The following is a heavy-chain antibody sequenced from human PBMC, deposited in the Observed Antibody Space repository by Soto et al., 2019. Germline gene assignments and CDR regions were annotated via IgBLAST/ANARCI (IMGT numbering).Heavy chain of an antibody. CDR3: AKAPGEWLVQWFDP. J-gene: IGHJ5*02. CDR1: GVTFSSYA. CDR2: ISGSGGST. V-gene: IGHV3-23*01. Sequence: WWSLRLACAASGVTFSSYAMSWVRQAPGKGLEWVSAISGSGGSTYYADSVKGRFTISRDNSKNTLYLQMNSLRAEDTAVYYCAKAPGEWLVQWFDPWGQGTLVTVSS. D-gene: IGHD6-19*01.